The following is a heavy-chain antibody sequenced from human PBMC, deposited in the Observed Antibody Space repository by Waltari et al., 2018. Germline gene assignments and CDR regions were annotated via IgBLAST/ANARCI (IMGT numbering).Heavy chain of an antibody. D-gene: IGHD2-21*01. CDR3: ARHPTGFILRAPNDY. V-gene: IGHV3-7*01. J-gene: IGHJ4*02. Sequence: EVQLVESGGGLVQPGGSLRLSCAASGFTFSSYWMSWVRQAPGKGLEWVANIKQDGSEKYYVDSVKGRFTISRDNAKNSLYLQMNSLRAEDTAVYYCARHPTGFILRAPNDYWGQGTLVTVSS. CDR2: IKQDGSEK. CDR1: GFTFSSYW.